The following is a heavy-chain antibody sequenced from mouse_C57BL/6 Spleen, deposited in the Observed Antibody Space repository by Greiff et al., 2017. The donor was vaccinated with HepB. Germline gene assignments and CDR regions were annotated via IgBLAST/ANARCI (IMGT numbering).Heavy chain of an antibody. CDR3: ARRLQGDAMDD. V-gene: IGHV1-4*01. J-gene: IGHJ4*01. Sequence: VQLQQSGAELARPGASVKMSCKASGYTFTSYTMHWVKQRPGQGLEWIGYINPSSGYTKYNQKFKDKATLTADKSSRTAYMQLSSLTSEDSAVYYCARRLQGDAMDDWGEGTSVTVSS. CDR2: INPSSGYT. CDR1: GYTFTSYT.